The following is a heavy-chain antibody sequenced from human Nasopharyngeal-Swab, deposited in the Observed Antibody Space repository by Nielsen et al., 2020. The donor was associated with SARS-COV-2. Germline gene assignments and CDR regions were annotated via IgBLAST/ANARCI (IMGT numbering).Heavy chain of an antibody. J-gene: IGHJ6*03. D-gene: IGHD5-18*01. V-gene: IGHV3-23*01. CDR3: AREGSYGPVSYMDV. CDR2: ISGSGGSI. Sequence: GESLKISCAASGFTFSSYAMSWVRQAPGKGLEWVSAISGSGGSIYYADSVKGRFTISRDNAKNSLYLQMNSLRAEDTAVYYCAREGSYGPVSYMDVWGKGTTVTVSS. CDR1: GFTFSSYA.